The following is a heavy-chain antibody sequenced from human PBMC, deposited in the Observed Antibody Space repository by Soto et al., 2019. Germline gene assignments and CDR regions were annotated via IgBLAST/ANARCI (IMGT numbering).Heavy chain of an antibody. V-gene: IGHV5-10-1*01. CDR2: IDHTDSFT. CDR1: GYKFTTFW. J-gene: IGHJ3*01. D-gene: IGHD2-15*01. CDR3: ARPASGGSRDAFDV. Sequence: GESLKISCKASGYKFTTFWLNWVRQTPGKGLEWLGRIDHTDSFTNYSPPFEGHVTISVDRSISTAYLQWNSLQASDTAIYYCARPASGGSRDAFDVWGQGTTVTVSS.